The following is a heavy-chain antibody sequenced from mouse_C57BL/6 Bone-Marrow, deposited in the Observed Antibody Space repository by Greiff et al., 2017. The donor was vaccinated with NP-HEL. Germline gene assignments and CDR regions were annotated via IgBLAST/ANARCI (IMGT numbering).Heavy chain of an antibody. Sequence: QVQLKESGAELARPGASVKLSCKASGYTFTRYGISWVKQRTGQGLEWIGEIYPRSGNTYYNEKFKGKATLTADKSSSPAYMELRSLTSEDSAVYFCARGVYYGFYYAMDYWGQGTSGTVSS. D-gene: IGHD2-2*01. CDR3: ARGVYYGFYYAMDY. CDR1: GYTFTRYG. J-gene: IGHJ4*01. V-gene: IGHV1-81*01. CDR2: IYPRSGNT.